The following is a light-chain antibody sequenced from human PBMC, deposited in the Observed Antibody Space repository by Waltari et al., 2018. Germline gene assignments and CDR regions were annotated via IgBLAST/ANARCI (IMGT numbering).Light chain of an antibody. CDR1: QDVSVW. J-gene: IGKJ1*01. CDR3: QQYNSFWT. CDR2: AAS. Sequence: DSQMTQSPSTLSASVGDRVTITCRASQDVSVWLAWYQLKPGQAPKLLIYAASSFQSGVPSRFSGSGSGTEFTLTISSLQPDDFATYYCQQYNSFWTFGQGTKVEIK. V-gene: IGKV1-5*01.